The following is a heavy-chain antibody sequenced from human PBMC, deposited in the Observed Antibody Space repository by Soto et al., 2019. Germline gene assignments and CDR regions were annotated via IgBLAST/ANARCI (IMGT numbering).Heavy chain of an antibody. CDR1: GGSISSSSYY. D-gene: IGHD3-22*01. V-gene: IGHV4-39*07. Sequence: PSETLSLTCTVSGGSISSSSYYWGWIRQPPGKGLEWIGSINYSGRTYYNPSLKSRVTISVDTSKNQFSLKLTSVDTATYYCARTILYYYDSSGYYYFDYWGQGTLVTVSS. CDR2: INYSGRT. CDR3: ARTILYYYDSSGYYYFDY. J-gene: IGHJ4*02.